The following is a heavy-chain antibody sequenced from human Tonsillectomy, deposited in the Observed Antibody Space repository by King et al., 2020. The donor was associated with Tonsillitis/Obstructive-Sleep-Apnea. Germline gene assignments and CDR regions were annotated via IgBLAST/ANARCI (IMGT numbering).Heavy chain of an antibody. Sequence: QLVQSGAEVKKPGASVKVSCKASGYTFTNYGISWVRQAPGQGLEWMAWISAHNGHTNYAQKLQGRVTMTTDTSTSTAYMELRSLRSDDTAVYYCARDXXSXXYDSXGYYTFXYWGQXTLVTV. CDR2: ISAHNGHT. CDR3: ARDXXSXXYDSXGYYTFXY. D-gene: IGHD3-22*01. CDR1: GYTFTNYG. V-gene: IGHV1-18*01. J-gene: IGHJ4*02.